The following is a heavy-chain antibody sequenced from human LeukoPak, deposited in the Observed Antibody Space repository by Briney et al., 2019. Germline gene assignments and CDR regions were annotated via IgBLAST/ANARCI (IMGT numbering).Heavy chain of an antibody. V-gene: IGHV3-21*01. J-gene: IGHJ4*02. CDR1: GFTFSSYS. Sequence: GGSLRLSCAASGFTFSSYSMNWVRQAPGKGLEWVSSISSSSSYIYYADPVKGRFTISRDNAKNSLYLQMNSLRAEDTAVYYCARVCLVDYYGSSGYDYWGQGTLVTVSS. D-gene: IGHD3-22*01. CDR2: ISSSSSYI. CDR3: ARVCLVDYYGSSGYDY.